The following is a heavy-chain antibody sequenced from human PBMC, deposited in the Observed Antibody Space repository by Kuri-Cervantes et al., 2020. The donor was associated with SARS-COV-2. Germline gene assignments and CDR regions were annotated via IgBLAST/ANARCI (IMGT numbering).Heavy chain of an antibody. V-gene: IGHV3-49*04. CDR1: GFTLGDYA. CDR2: ISRKAYGGTT. CDR3: TGPTYSSSMNSSDWGKY. Sequence: GGSLRLSRTASGFTLGDYAMSWVRQAPGQGREWVGFISRKAYGGTTEYAASVKGRFTISRDDSQRMAYLQMNSVKTEDTAVYFCTGPTYSSSMNSSDWGKYWGQGTLVTVSS. J-gene: IGHJ4*02. D-gene: IGHD6-13*01.